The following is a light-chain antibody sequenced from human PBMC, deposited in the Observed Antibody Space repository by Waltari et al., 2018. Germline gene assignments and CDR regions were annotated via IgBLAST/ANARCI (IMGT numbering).Light chain of an antibody. CDR1: QSLSIY. CDR2: HAS. J-gene: IGKJ1*01. Sequence: ELVLTQSPATLSLSPGARATLSCRASQSLSIYLAWYQQKHGRAPRLLIYHASSRATGVPDRFSGSGSGTDFSLTISRLEPEDFAVYYCQHYVSLPVTFGQGTKVEIK. V-gene: IGKV3-20*01. CDR3: QHYVSLPVT.